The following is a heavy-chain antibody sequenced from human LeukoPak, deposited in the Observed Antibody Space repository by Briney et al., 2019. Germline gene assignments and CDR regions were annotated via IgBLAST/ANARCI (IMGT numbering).Heavy chain of an antibody. CDR3: ARKRGFSYGPFDY. D-gene: IGHD5-18*01. Sequence: PGGSLRLSCAASGFTFSGYWMSWVRQAPGKGLGWVANINQNGSEKYSVDSVKGRFTISRDNARNSLYLQLNSLRAEDTAVYYCARKRGFSYGPFDYWGQGTLVTVSS. CDR2: INQNGSEK. CDR1: GFTFSGYW. V-gene: IGHV3-7*04. J-gene: IGHJ4*02.